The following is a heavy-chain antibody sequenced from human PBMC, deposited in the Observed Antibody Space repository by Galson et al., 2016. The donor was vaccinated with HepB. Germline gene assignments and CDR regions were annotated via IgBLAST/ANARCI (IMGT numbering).Heavy chain of an antibody. D-gene: IGHD6-6*01. J-gene: IGHJ6*02. CDR1: GFTFGAYE. V-gene: IGHV3-30*04. Sequence: SLRLSCAASGFTFGAYELHWVRQTPGRALEWLAVITYDGRSTSVADSVKGRFTISRDNSKDTVYLRMSSLRPDDTAMYYCARQMTGGYSISPQRYGLDVWGHGTTVSVSS. CDR3: ARQMTGGYSISPQRYGLDV. CDR2: ITYDGRST.